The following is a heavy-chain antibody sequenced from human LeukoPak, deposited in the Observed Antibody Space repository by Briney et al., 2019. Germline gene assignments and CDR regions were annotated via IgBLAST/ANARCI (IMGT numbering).Heavy chain of an antibody. J-gene: IGHJ6*03. D-gene: IGHD3-3*01. Sequence: GGSLRLSCAASGFTVSNNYVSWVRQAPGKGLEWVSVIYSIGSTYYADSVKGRFTISRDNSKNTLYLQMNSLRAEDTAVYYCARVRGSGYPYYYYYYMDVWGKGTTVTVSS. CDR1: GFTVSNNY. CDR2: IYSIGST. V-gene: IGHV3-53*01. CDR3: ARVRGSGYPYYYYYYMDV.